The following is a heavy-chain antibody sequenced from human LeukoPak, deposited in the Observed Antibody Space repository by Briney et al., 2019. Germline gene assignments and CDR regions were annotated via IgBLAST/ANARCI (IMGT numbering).Heavy chain of an antibody. CDR2: ISAYNGNT. J-gene: IGHJ4*02. Sequence: ASVKVSCKASGYTFTSYGISWVRQAPGQGLEWMGWISAYNGNTNYAQKLQGRVTMTTDTSTSTAYMELRSLRSDDTAVYYCAREREGFGEFPSDFWGQGTLVTVSS. CDR3: AREREGFGEFPSDF. D-gene: IGHD3-10*01. CDR1: GYTFTSYG. V-gene: IGHV1-18*04.